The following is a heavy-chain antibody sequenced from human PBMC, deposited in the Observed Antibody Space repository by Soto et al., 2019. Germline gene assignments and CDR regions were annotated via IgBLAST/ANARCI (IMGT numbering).Heavy chain of an antibody. J-gene: IGHJ4*02. CDR1: GHSLSSNNW. CDR3: ARTPSFSSTFDY. Sequence: SETLSLTCAVSGHSLSSNNWWCWDRQPPGKGLEWIGEIFHNGHTNYNPSLKSPVTISLDKSQNQFSLTLTSVTAADTAVYYCARTPSFSSTFDYWGQGTLVTVS. D-gene: IGHD6-13*01. CDR2: IFHNGHT. V-gene: IGHV4-4*02.